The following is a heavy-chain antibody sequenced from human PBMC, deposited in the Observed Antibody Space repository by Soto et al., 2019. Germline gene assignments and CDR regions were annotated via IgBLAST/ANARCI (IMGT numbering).Heavy chain of an antibody. CDR2: IYSGGST. CDR3: ARELFGVAPGGSQGVND. CDR1: GFTVSSNY. V-gene: IGHV3-53*01. J-gene: IGHJ4*02. Sequence: GGSLRLSCAASGFTVSSNYMSWVRQAPGKGLEWVSVIYSGGSTYYADSVKGRFTISRDNSKNTLYLQMNSLRAEDTAVYYCARELFGVAPGGSQGVNDWGQGTLVTVSS. D-gene: IGHD3-3*01.